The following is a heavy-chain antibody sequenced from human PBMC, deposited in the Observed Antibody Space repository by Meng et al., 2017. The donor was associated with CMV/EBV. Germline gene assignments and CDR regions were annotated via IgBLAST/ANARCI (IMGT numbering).Heavy chain of an antibody. CDR3: ARVEMATSIRDHYGMDV. V-gene: IGHV1-18*01. CDR2: ISAYNGNT. CDR1: GYTFTSYG. D-gene: IGHD5-24*01. J-gene: IGHJ6*02. Sequence: ASVKVSCKASGYTFTSYGISWVRQAPGQGLEWMGWISAYNGNTNYPQKLQGRVTMTTDTSTSTAYMELSSLRSEDTAVYYCARVEMATSIRDHYGMDVWGQGTTVTVSS.